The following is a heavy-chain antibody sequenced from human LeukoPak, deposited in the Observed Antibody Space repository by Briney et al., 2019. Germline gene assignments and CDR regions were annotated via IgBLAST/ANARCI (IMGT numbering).Heavy chain of an antibody. CDR1: GFTFSSYA. J-gene: IGHJ5*02. Sequence: PGGSLRLSCAASGFTFSSYAMSWVRQAPGKGLEWVSAISGSGGSTYYVDSVKGRFTISRDSSKDTLYLQMNSLRAEDTAVYYCARDKPDAAGSSAWYWAAWGLGTLVIVSS. D-gene: IGHD6-13*01. V-gene: IGHV3-23*01. CDR2: ISGSGGST. CDR3: ARDKPDAAGSSAWYWAA.